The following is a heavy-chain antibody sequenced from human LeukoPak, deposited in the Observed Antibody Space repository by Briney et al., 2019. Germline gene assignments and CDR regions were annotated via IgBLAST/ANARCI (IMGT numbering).Heavy chain of an antibody. Sequence: ASVKVSCKASGYTFTSYGISWVRQAPGQGLEWMGWISAYNGNTNYAQKLQGRVTMTTDTSTSTAYMELRSLRSDDTAVYYCARRREQVSFISRRKDQSFDYWGQGTLVTVSS. D-gene: IGHD1-14*01. CDR2: ISAYNGNT. CDR3: ARRREQVSFISRRKDQSFDY. CDR1: GYTFTSYG. V-gene: IGHV1-18*01. J-gene: IGHJ4*02.